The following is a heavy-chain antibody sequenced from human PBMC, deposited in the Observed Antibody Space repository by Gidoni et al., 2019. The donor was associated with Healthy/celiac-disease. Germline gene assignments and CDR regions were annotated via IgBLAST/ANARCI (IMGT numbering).Heavy chain of an antibody. J-gene: IGHJ4*02. CDR2: IYYSGST. D-gene: IGHD6-19*01. V-gene: IGHV4-39*01. Sequence: QLQLQESGPGLVKPSETLSLTCTVSGVSIRSSSYYWGWIRQPPGKGLEWIGSIYYSGSTYYNPSLKSRVTISVDTSKNQFSLKLSSVTAADTAVYYCARQAPYSSLFDYWGQGTLVTVSS. CDR1: GVSIRSSSYY. CDR3: ARQAPYSSLFDY.